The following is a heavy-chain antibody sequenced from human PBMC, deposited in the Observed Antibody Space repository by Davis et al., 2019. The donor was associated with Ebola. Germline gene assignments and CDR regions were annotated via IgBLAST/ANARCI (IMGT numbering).Heavy chain of an antibody. CDR1: GLTFSSLG. J-gene: IGHJ4*02. CDR2: IKKDGIQK. V-gene: IGHV3-7*03. CDR3: AREMGIAVS. Sequence: GGSLRLSCAASGLTFSSLGMSWVRQAPGKGLEWVATIKKDGIQKYYVDSVKGRFTISRDIAKNSLYLQMNSLRAEDTAVYYCAREMGIAVSWGQGTLVTVSS. D-gene: IGHD6-19*01.